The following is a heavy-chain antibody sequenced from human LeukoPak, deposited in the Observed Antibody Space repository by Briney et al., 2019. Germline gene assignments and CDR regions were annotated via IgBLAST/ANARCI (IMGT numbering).Heavy chain of an antibody. CDR3: AKLIQYYYGSGSYELPDY. CDR1: GFTFSGYG. CDR2: IRYDGSNK. J-gene: IGHJ4*02. D-gene: IGHD3-10*01. V-gene: IGHV3-30*02. Sequence: GGSLRLSCAASGFTFSGYGMHWVRQAPGKGLEWVAFIRYDGSNKYYADSVKGRFTISRDNSKNTLYLQMNSLRAEDTAVYYCAKLIQYYYGSGSYELPDYWGQGTLVTVSS.